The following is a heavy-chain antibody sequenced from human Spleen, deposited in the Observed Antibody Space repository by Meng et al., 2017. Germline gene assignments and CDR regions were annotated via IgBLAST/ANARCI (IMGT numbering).Heavy chain of an antibody. CDR2: INPNSGGT. CDR3: AREIGWELESVVSYYFDS. CDR1: GYTFTGYY. V-gene: IGHV1-2*06. Sequence: ASVKVSCKASGYTFTGYYMHWVRQAPGQGLEWMGRINPNSGGTNYAQKFQGRFIMTRDTSISTASMELSRLTSADTALYYCAREIGWELESVVSYYFDSWGHGTLVTVSS. J-gene: IGHJ4*01. D-gene: IGHD1-26*01.